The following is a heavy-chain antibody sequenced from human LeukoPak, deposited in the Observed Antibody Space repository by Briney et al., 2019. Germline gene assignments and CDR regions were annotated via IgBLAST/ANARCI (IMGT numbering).Heavy chain of an antibody. J-gene: IGHJ4*02. CDR3: AQEYSSGSYSDFDY. V-gene: IGHV3-23*01. CDR2: ISGSGGST. D-gene: IGHD3-10*01. CDR1: GFTFSSCA. Sequence: GGSLRLSCTASGFTFSSCAMTWVRQAPGKGLQWVSTISGSGGSTYYADSVKGRLTISRDNSKNTLYLQMNSLRAEDTAVYYCAQEYSSGSYSDFDYWGQGTLVTVSS.